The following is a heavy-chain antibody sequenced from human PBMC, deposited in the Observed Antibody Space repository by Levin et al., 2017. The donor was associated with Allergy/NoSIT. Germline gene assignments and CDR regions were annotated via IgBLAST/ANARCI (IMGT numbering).Heavy chain of an antibody. J-gene: IGHJ6*02. V-gene: IGHV3-7*01. D-gene: IGHD2-21*02. CDR1: GFTFSSYW. CDR3: ARDHIVVVTAIPHYYGMDV. CDR2: IKQDGSEK. Sequence: GESLKISCAASGFTFSSYWMSWVRQAPGKGLEWVANIKQDGSEKYYVDSVKGRFTISRDNAKNSLYLQMNSLRAEDTAVYYCARDHIVVVTAIPHYYGMDVWGQGTTVTVSS.